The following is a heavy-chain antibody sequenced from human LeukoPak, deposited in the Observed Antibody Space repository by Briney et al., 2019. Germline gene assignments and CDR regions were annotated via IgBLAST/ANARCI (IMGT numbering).Heavy chain of an antibody. V-gene: IGHV4-34*01. J-gene: IGHJ4*02. D-gene: IGHD7-27*01. Sequence: PSETLSLTCAVYGGSFSGYYWSWIRQPPGKGLEWIGEINHSGSTNYNPSLKSRVTISVDTSKNQFSLRLNSVTAADTAVFYCARRPHNWGFDYWGQGILVTVSS. CDR3: ARRPHNWGFDY. CDR2: INHSGST. CDR1: GGSFSGYY.